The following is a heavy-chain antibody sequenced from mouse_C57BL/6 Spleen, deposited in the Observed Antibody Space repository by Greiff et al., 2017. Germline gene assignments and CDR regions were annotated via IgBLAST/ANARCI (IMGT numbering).Heavy chain of an antibody. V-gene: IGHV1-7*01. CDR3: ARWGGSSGPYYFDY. CDR2: IIPSSGNT. CDR1: GYTFTSYW. D-gene: IGHD3-2*02. J-gene: IGHJ2*01. Sequence: VQLQQSGAELAKPGASVKLSCKASGYTFTSYWMHWVKQRPGQGLEWIGDIIPSSGNTKYNQKFKDKATLTADKSSSTAVMQLSSRTYEDSAVYYCARWGGSSGPYYFDYWGQGTPLTVSS.